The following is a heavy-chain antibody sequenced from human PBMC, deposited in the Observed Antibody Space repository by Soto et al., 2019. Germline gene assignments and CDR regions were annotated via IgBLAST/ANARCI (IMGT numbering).Heavy chain of an antibody. V-gene: IGHV6-1*01. CDR3: ARCGYSSGWGKFDP. J-gene: IGHJ5*02. CDR1: GDSVSSNSAA. CDR2: TYYRSKWYN. D-gene: IGHD6-19*01. Sequence: SPALSLTCAISGDSVSSNSAACNWIRQSPSRGLEWLGRTYYRSKWYNDYAVSVKSRITINPDTSKNQFSLQLNSVTPEDTAVYYCARCGYSSGWGKFDPWGQGTLVTVSS.